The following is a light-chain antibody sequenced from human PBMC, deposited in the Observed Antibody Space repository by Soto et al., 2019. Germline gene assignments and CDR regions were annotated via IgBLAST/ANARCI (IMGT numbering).Light chain of an antibody. CDR2: KAS. CDR1: QSISTW. J-gene: IGKJ1*01. V-gene: IGKV1-5*03. CDR3: QQYDRYWT. Sequence: DIQMTQSPSTLSASVGERVTITCRASQSISTWLAWYQQKPGKAPKLIIYKASSLESGVPSRFSGSGSGTEFTLTISSLQPEDFATYYCQQYDRYWTFGQGTKVEIK.